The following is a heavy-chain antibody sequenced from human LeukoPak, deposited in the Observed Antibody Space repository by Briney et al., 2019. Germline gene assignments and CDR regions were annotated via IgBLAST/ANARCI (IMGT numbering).Heavy chain of an antibody. D-gene: IGHD1-7*01. Sequence: PGGSLRLSCAASGFTFSSYNMNWVRQVPGKGLEWVGQTVSEIDGGTTDYATPVKGRFTISRDDSKSTLYLQMNSLKIEDTAVYYCTTDEDWNYARKDVWGQGATVIVSS. CDR1: GFTFSSYN. CDR2: TVSEIDGGTT. CDR3: TTDEDWNYARKDV. V-gene: IGHV3-15*04. J-gene: IGHJ6*02.